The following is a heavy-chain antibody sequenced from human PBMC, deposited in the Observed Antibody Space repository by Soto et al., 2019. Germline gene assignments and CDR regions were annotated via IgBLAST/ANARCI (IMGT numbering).Heavy chain of an antibody. J-gene: IGHJ5*02. D-gene: IGHD5-12*01. Sequence: QVQLVQSGAEVKKPGASVKVSCKASGITSTTYAIHWVRQVPGQGLEWMGWINTGNGNTRYSQRFLGRVFLTTDTSASTVSMDLSSLTSEDTAVYYCARAISGYVTWGQGTLITGS. CDR1: GITSTTYA. CDR2: INTGNGNT. V-gene: IGHV1-3*04. CDR3: ARAISGYVT.